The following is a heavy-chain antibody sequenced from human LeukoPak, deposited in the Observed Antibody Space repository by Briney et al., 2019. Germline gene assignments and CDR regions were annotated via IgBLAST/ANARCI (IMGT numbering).Heavy chain of an antibody. J-gene: IGHJ4*02. CDR2: INHSGST. V-gene: IGHV4-34*01. Sequence: PSETLSLTCAVYGGSFSGYYLSWIRQPPGKGLEWIGEINHSGSTNYNPSLKSRVTISVDTSKNQVSLKLSSVTAADTAVYYCARRFYSSSWSLDYWGQGTLVTVSS. CDR3: ARRFYSSSWSLDY. CDR1: GGSFSGYY. D-gene: IGHD6-13*01.